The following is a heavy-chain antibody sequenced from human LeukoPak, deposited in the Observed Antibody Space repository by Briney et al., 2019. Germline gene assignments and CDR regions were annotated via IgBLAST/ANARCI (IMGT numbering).Heavy chain of an antibody. Sequence: PGGSLRLSCAASGFTFSSYWMSWVRQAPGKGLEWVANIKQDGSEKYYVDFVKGRFTISRDNAKNSLYLQMNSLRAEDTAVYYCARISRGLYGSGSNYYGMDVWGKGTTVTVSS. CDR1: GFTFSSYW. V-gene: IGHV3-7*03. CDR3: ARISRGLYGSGSNYYGMDV. D-gene: IGHD3-10*01. CDR2: IKQDGSEK. J-gene: IGHJ6*04.